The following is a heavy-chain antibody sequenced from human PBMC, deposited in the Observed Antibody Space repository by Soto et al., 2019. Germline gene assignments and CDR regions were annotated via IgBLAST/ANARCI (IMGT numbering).Heavy chain of an antibody. D-gene: IGHD2-15*01. CDR2: IWYDGSNK. CDR1: GFTFSCYG. V-gene: IGHV3-33*01. CDR3: ARGLGYCSGGSCYVVGTDDAFDI. J-gene: IGHJ3*02. Sequence: GGSLRLSCAASGFTFSCYGMHWVRPAPGKGLEWVAIIWYDGSNKYYAESVKGRFTISRDNSKNTLYLQMNSLGAEDTAVYYCARGLGYCSGGSCYVVGTDDAFDIWGQGTMVTVSS.